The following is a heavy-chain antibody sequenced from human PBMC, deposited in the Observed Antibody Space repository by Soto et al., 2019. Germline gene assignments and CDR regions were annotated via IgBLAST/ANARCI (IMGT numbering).Heavy chain of an antibody. CDR3: AKEKGFGGVRKGMDV. J-gene: IGHJ6*02. CDR1: GFTFGDYA. V-gene: IGHV3-9*01. D-gene: IGHD3-16*01. Sequence: GGSLRLSCAASGFTFGDYAMQWVRQAPGKGLEWVSGISWNSGSIGYADSVKGRFTISRDNAKNSLSLQMNSLRAEDTALYYCAKEKGFGGVRKGMDVWGQGTTVTVSS. CDR2: ISWNSGSI.